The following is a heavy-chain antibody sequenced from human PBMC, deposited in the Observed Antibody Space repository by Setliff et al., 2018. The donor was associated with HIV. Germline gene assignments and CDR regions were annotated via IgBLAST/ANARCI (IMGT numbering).Heavy chain of an antibody. V-gene: IGHV4-4*08. CDR1: GGSISSYY. CDR3: ARTYSSSWYSSHLWVDY. CDR2: IYIGST. J-gene: IGHJ4*02. D-gene: IGHD6-13*01. Sequence: SETLSLTCTVSGGSISSYYWSWIRQPPGKGMEWIGHIYIGSTNYNPSLTSRVTISADTSKNQFSLKLSPVTAADTAVYYCARTYSSSWYSSHLWVDYWGQGTQVTVSS.